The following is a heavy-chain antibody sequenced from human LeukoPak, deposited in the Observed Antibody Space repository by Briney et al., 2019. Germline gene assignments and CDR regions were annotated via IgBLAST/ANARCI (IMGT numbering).Heavy chain of an antibody. Sequence: PGGSLRLSCAASGFTFSSYSMNWVRQAPGKGLEWVSSISSSSSYIYYADSVKGRFTISRDNAKNSLYLQMNSPRAEDTAVYYCASWVTIFGVVIQGPMDVWGKGTTVTVSS. CDR3: ASWVTIFGVVIQGPMDV. V-gene: IGHV3-21*01. D-gene: IGHD3-3*01. CDR2: ISSSSSYI. J-gene: IGHJ6*03. CDR1: GFTFSSYS.